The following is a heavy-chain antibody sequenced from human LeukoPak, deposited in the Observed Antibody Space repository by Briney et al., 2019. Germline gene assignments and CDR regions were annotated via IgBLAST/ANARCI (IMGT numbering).Heavy chain of an antibody. J-gene: IGHJ4*02. D-gene: IGHD6-19*01. CDR1: GGSISYDY. V-gene: IGHV4-59*08. Sequence: SETLSLTCTVSGGSISYDYWSWIRQSPGKRLEWIGYIHYSGATNYSPSLKSRVTISVDTSKNQFSLKLSSVTAADTAVYYCARHEPVAHFDYWGQGTLVTVSS. CDR2: IHYSGAT. CDR3: ARHEPVAHFDY.